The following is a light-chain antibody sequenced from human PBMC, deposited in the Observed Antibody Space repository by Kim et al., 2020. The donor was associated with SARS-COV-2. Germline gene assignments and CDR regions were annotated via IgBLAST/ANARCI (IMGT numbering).Light chain of an antibody. CDR2: GNS. V-gene: IGLV1-40*01. J-gene: IGLJ3*02. Sequence: QGVTISCTGSSSNIGAGYDVHWYQQLPGTAPKLLIYGNSNRPSGVPDRFSGSKSGTSASLAITGLQAEDEADYYCQSYDSSLSGPVFGGGTKLTVL. CDR1: SSNIGAGYD. CDR3: QSYDSSLSGPV.